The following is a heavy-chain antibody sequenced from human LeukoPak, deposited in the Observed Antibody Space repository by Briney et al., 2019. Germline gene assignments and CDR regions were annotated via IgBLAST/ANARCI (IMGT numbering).Heavy chain of an antibody. CDR1: GFTVSSNY. Sequence: GGSLRLSCAASGFTVSSNYMSWVRQAPGKGLEWVSVIYSGGSTYYADSVKGRFTISRDNSKNTLYLQMNSLRAEDTAVYYCARVKAPAGPFDYWGQGTLVTVSS. V-gene: IGHV3-53*01. J-gene: IGHJ4*02. CDR3: ARVKAPAGPFDY. CDR2: IYSGGST. D-gene: IGHD6-13*01.